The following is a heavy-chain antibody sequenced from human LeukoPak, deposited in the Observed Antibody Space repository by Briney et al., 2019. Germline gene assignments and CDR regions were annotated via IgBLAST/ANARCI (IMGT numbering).Heavy chain of an antibody. D-gene: IGHD5-12*01. V-gene: IGHV4-59*01. CDR1: GASISSYY. CDR2: IYYSGTT. Sequence: SETLSLTCTVSGASISSYYWTWIRQPPGKGLDWIGYIYYSGTTNYNPSLKSRVTISVDTSKNQFSLKLTSVTAADTAVYYCARGSYERYYFDYWGQGTLVTVSA. CDR3: ARGSYERYYFDY. J-gene: IGHJ4*02.